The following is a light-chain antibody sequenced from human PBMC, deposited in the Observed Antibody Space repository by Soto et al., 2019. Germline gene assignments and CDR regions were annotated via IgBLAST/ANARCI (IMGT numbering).Light chain of an antibody. V-gene: IGKV3-20*01. J-gene: IGKJ4*01. CDR1: QRLAGSY. Sequence: EIVLVPSPGTLSLSPGERATLSCRASQRLAGSYLAWYQQKPGQAPRLLIEGASTGATGTPDRFSGSGCGTDFILTIGRLEPEGFAVYCCPQYGTSPSLTFGGGTTVAMK. CDR2: GAS. CDR3: PQYGTSPSLT.